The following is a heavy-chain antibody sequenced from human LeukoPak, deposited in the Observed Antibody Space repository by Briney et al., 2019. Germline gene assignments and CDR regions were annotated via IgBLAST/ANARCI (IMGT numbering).Heavy chain of an antibody. CDR2: ISAYNGNT. CDR1: GYTFTSYG. D-gene: IGHD1-26*01. Sequence: ASVKVSCKASGYTFTSYGISWVRQAPGQGLEWMGWISAYNGNTNYAQKLQGRVTMTTDTSTSTAYMELRSLRSEDTAVYYCATGRKPQWELLGFGLYYWGQGTLVTVSS. J-gene: IGHJ4*02. V-gene: IGHV1-18*01. CDR3: ATGRKPQWELLGFGLYY.